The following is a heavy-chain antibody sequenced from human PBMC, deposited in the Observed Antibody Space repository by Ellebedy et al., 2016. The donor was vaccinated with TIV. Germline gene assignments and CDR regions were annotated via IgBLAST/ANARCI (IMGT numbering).Heavy chain of an antibody. CDR2: ISAGGGSS. Sequence: GGSLRLXXAASGFTFSSYAMSWVRQAPGKGLEWLSGISAGGGSSYYADSVKGRFTISRDNSKNTLYLQMNSLRAEDTAVFYCAKGYGDYSPVEFWADFWGQGTLVTVSS. CDR3: AKGYGDYSPVEFWADF. D-gene: IGHD4-17*01. J-gene: IGHJ4*02. V-gene: IGHV3-23*01. CDR1: GFTFSSYA.